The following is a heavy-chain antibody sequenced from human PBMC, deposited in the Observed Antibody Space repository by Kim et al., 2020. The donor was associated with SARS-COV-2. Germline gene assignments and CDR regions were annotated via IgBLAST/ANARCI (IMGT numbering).Heavy chain of an antibody. CDR3: ARGNRMGDFDY. Sequence: NDYEVSVKSRITINPDTSKNQFSLQLNSVTPEDTAVYYCARGNRMGDFDYWGQGTLVTVSS. V-gene: IGHV6-1*01. CDR2: N. D-gene: IGHD3-16*01. J-gene: IGHJ4*02.